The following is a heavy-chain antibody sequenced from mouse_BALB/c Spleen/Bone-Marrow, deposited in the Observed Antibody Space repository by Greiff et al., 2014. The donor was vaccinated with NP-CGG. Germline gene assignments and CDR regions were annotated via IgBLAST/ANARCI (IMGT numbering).Heavy chain of an antibody. CDR2: INPGSGGA. CDR1: GYAFTNYL. Sequence: VQLVESGAELVRPGTAVNVSCKASGYAFTNYLIEWVKQRPGQGLEWIGVINPGSGGANSNEKFKGKATLTADKSSSTAYMQLSSLTSDDSAVYFCARFGRYYFDYWGQGTTLTVSS. CDR3: ARFGRYYFDY. V-gene: IGHV1-54*01. J-gene: IGHJ2*01.